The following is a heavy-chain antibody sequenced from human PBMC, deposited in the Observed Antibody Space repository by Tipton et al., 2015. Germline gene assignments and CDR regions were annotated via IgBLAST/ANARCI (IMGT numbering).Heavy chain of an antibody. J-gene: IGHJ4*02. D-gene: IGHD3-10*01. CDR1: GGSINRSAYY. Sequence: TLSLTCTVSGGSINRSAYYWGWIRQPPGKGLEWIGSIYYSGSTYYNPSLKSRVTISVDTSKNQFSLILGSVTAADTAVYYCARRVVRGANDYWGQGTLVTVSS. CDR3: ARRVVRGANDY. V-gene: IGHV4-39*01. CDR2: IYYSGST.